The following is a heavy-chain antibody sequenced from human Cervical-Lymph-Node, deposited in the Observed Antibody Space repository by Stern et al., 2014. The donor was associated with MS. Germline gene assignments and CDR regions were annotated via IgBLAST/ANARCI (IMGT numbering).Heavy chain of an antibody. CDR3: ARDPSTTASDWFFDL. Sequence: QLQLQESGPGLVKPSETLSLTCTVSGGAVSDYYWTWIRQRPGKGLEWIGYISATGTTKYNPSLHSRVPIKLDKSPNTVSLRLRTVTAADTAVYYCARDPSTTASDWFFDLWGRGSLVTVSS. V-gene: IGHV4-59*02. J-gene: IGHJ2*01. D-gene: IGHD2-21*02. CDR1: GGAVSDYY. CDR2: ISATGTT.